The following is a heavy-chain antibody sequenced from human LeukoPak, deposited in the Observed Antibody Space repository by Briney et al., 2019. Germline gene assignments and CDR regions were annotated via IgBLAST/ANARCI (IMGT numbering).Heavy chain of an antibody. CDR3: ARVRRYYYGMDV. CDR1: GYTLTDYY. Sequence: ASVKVSCKASGYTLTDYYIHWVRQAPGQGLEWMGWMNPNSGDTNSTQSFQGRVTMTRETSIGTAYMELSRLRFDDTAVYYCARVRRYYYGMDVWGQGTTVTVSS. V-gene: IGHV1-2*02. CDR2: MNPNSGDT. J-gene: IGHJ6*02.